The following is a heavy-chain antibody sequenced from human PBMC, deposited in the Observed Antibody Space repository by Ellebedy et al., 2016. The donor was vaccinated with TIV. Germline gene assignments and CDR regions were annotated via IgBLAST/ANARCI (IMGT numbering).Heavy chain of an antibody. Sequence: AASVKVSCKASGYTFTNYYMNWVRQAPGQGLERMGWISAYNGDTNYEQKVQGRVTMTTDTSTSTAYMELRSLRFDDTAVYNCVRDLGAAVAGTSSLLDYWGQGTLVTVSS. V-gene: IGHV1-18*04. D-gene: IGHD6-13*01. CDR3: VRDLGAAVAGTSSLLDY. CDR2: ISAYNGDT. J-gene: IGHJ4*02. CDR1: GYTFTNYY.